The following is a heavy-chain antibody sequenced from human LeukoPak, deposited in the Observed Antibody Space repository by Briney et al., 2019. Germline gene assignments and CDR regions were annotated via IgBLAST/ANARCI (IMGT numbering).Heavy chain of an antibody. D-gene: IGHD5-18*01. CDR1: GLTVSSNH. Sequence: HPGGPLRLSCAASGLTVSSNHMSWVRQAPGKGLEWVSVLYSGGSIFYPDSVKGRFTISRDNSNNTLYLQMNSLRAEDTAVYHCARVRYGSFDYWGQGTLVTVSS. CDR2: LYSGGSI. CDR3: ARVRYGSFDY. V-gene: IGHV3-53*01. J-gene: IGHJ4*02.